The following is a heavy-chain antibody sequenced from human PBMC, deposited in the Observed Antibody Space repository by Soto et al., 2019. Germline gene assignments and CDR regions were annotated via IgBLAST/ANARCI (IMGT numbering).Heavy chain of an antibody. J-gene: IGHJ4*02. V-gene: IGHV4-61*08. CDR2: IYSSGST. D-gene: IGHD6-19*01. CDR3: ARSGGGSGWL. Sequence: SETLSLTCTVSGDSVNTGDRYWSWIRQPPGKALEWIAYIYSSGSTKYNPSLKSRVTISRDTSKNQFSLKMTSVTAEDTAVYYCARSGGGSGWLGGQGTMVTVYS. CDR1: GDSVNTGDRY.